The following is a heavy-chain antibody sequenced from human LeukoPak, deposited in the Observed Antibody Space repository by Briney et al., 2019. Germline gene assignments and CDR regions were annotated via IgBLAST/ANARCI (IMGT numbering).Heavy chain of an antibody. D-gene: IGHD2-2*01. V-gene: IGHV3-21*01. CDR3: ARDTGTAAPDY. CDR2: ISDRGSYI. J-gene: IGHJ4*02. CDR1: GFTFNTYS. Sequence: GGSLRLSCTASGFTFNTYSMNWVRQAPGKGLEWVASISDRGSYIYYTDSVKGRFTITRDNAKNSLYLQMNSLRAEDTAVYYCARDTGTAAPDYWGQGTLVTVSS.